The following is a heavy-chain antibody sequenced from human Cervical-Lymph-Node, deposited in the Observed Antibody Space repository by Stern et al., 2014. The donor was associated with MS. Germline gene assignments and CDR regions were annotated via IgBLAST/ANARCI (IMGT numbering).Heavy chain of an antibody. CDR1: GYTFSAYY. CDR3: AREGRSTVTTAAAY. CDR2: VIGHTGDT. J-gene: IGHJ4*02. D-gene: IGHD4-17*01. Sequence: VQLVESGTEVKKPGASVKVSCKASGYTFSAYYVHWVRQAPGPGLEWMGRVIGHTGDTNYAQKFQGRVTMDRDPSISTAYLELASLRSDDTAVYYCAREGRSTVTTAAAYWGQGTLVTVSS. V-gene: IGHV1-2*06.